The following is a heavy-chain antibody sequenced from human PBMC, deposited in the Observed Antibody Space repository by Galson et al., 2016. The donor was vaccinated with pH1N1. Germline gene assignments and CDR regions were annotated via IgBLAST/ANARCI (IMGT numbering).Heavy chain of an antibody. J-gene: IGHJ4*02. Sequence: SVKVSCKASGYTFTKYYMHWVRQAPGQGLEWMGIINPSGGNTVYAEKFQGRVTLTSDTSTSIAYMDLSNLRSDDTVVYYCARWRSTLGVTGFDLWGQGTLVTVSS. D-gene: IGHD3-10*01. V-gene: IGHV1-46*03. CDR3: ARWRSTLGVTGFDL. CDR1: GYTFTKYY. CDR2: INPSGGNT.